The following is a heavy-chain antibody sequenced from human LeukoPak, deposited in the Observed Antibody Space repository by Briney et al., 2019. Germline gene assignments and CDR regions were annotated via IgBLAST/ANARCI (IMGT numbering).Heavy chain of an antibody. CDR1: GFTVSSNY. D-gene: IGHD4-17*01. CDR3: ARDYGDPLGGDAFDI. Sequence: GRSLRLSCAASGFTVSSNYMSWVRQAPGKGLEWVSVIYSGGSTYYADSVKGRFTISRDNSKNTLYLQMNSLRAEDTAVYYCARDYGDPLGGDAFDIWRQGTMVTVSS. V-gene: IGHV3-53*01. J-gene: IGHJ3*02. CDR2: IYSGGST.